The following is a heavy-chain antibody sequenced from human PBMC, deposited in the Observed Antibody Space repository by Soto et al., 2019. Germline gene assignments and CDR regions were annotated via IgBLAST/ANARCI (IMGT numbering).Heavy chain of an antibody. D-gene: IGHD3-22*01. V-gene: IGHV3-21*01. CDR3: ARAPSYYYDSSGYYAFDY. J-gene: IGHJ4*02. Sequence: TGGSLRLSCAASGFTFSSYSMNWVRQAPGKGLEWVSSISSSSSYIYYADSVKGRFTISRDNAKNSLYLQMNSLRAEDTAVYYCARAPSYYYDSSGYYAFDYWGQGTLVTVSS. CDR2: ISSSSSYI. CDR1: GFTFSSYS.